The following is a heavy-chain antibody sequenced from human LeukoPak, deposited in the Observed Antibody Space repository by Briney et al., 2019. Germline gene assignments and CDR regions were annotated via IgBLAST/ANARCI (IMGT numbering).Heavy chain of an antibody. J-gene: IGHJ2*01. D-gene: IGHD3-22*01. CDR3: ARGLAEDSSGYYLHWYFDL. CDR1: GGSISSGGYY. CDR2: IYYSGST. V-gene: IGHV4-31*03. Sequence: SQTLSLTCTVSGGSISSGGYYWSWIRQHPGKGLEWIGYIYYSGSTYYNPSLKGRVTISVDTSKNQFSLKLSSVTAADTAVYYCARGLAEDSSGYYLHWYFDLWGRGTLVTVSS.